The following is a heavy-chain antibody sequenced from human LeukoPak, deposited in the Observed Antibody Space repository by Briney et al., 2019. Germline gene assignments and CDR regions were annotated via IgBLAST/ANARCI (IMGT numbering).Heavy chain of an antibody. Sequence: GGSLRPSCAASGFTFNYAWMSWVRQVPGKGLEWVGQTVSEIDGGTTDNAAPVKGRFTISRDDSKSTLYLQMNSLKIEDTAVYYCTTDEDWNYARKDVWGQGATVIVSS. V-gene: IGHV3-15*04. CDR1: GFTFNYAW. D-gene: IGHD1-7*01. J-gene: IGHJ6*02. CDR2: TVSEIDGGTT. CDR3: TTDEDWNYARKDV.